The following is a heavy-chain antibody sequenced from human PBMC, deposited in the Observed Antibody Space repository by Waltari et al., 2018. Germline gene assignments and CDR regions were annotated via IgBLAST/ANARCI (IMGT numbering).Heavy chain of an antibody. D-gene: IGHD6-19*01. Sequence: QVQLVQSGAEVKKPGASVKVSCKASGYTFTGYYMHWVRQAPGQGLEWMGRINPNSGGTNYAQKFQGRDTMTRDTSISTAYMELSRLRSDDTAVYYCARTEIAVAGPRVAFDIWGQGTMVTVSS. CDR1: GYTFTGYY. J-gene: IGHJ3*02. CDR3: ARTEIAVAGPRVAFDI. CDR2: INPNSGGT. V-gene: IGHV1-2*06.